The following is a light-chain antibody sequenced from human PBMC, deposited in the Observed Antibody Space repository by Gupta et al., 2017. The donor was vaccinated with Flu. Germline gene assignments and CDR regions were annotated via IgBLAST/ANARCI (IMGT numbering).Light chain of an antibody. CDR2: RVN. Sequence: QSVLTQPPSASGTPGQWVTISCSGNRSNIGSNFVDWYQQLPGTAPKLLIYRVNQRPSGVPYRFSGSKSGTSASLVIDGLRSEDEADYHCAAWDDSLSGTVFGGGTKVTVL. CDR3: AAWDDSLSGTV. CDR1: RSNIGSNF. J-gene: IGLJ3*02. V-gene: IGLV1-47*01.